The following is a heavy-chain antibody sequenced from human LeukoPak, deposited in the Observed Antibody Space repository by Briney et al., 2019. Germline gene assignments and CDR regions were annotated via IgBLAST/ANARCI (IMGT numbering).Heavy chain of an antibody. CDR1: GGSISSYY. J-gene: IGHJ3*02. CDR3: ARDKFPEWDYYDSRGYHDAFDI. V-gene: IGHV4-4*07. Sequence: SETLSLTCTVSGGSISSYYWSWIRQPAGKGLEWIGRIYTSGSTNYNPSLKSRVTMSVDTSKNQFSLKLSSVTAADTAVYYCARDKFPEWDYYDSRGYHDAFDIWGQGTMVTVSS. CDR2: IYTSGST. D-gene: IGHD3-22*01.